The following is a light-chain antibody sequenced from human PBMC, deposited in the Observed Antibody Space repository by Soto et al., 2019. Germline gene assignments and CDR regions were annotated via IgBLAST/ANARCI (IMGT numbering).Light chain of an antibody. Sequence: QSALTQPASVSGSPRQSITISCTGASSDVGGYTYVSWYQQHPGKAPKLIIYEVNNRPSGVSHRFSGSKSGNTASLTISGLQAEDEPDYYCSSYTSGSTLYVFGTGTKVTVL. CDR1: SSDVGGYTY. CDR2: EVN. CDR3: SSYTSGSTLYV. V-gene: IGLV2-14*01. J-gene: IGLJ1*01.